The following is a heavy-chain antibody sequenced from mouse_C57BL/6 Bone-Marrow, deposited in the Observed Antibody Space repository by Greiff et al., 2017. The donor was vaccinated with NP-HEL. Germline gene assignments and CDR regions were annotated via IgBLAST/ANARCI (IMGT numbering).Heavy chain of an antibody. J-gene: IGHJ1*03. Sequence: QVQLKESGPELVKPGASVKISCKASGYTFTDYYINWVKQRPGQGLEWIGWIFPGSGSTYYNEKFKGKATLTVDKSSSTAYMLLSSLTSEDSAVYFCAREAFITTVVGYFDVWGTGTTVTVSS. CDR2: IFPGSGST. V-gene: IGHV1-75*01. D-gene: IGHD1-1*01. CDR1: GYTFTDYY. CDR3: AREAFITTVVGYFDV.